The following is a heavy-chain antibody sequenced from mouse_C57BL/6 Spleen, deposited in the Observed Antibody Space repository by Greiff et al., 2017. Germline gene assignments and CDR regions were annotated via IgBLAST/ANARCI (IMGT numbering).Heavy chain of an antibody. Sequence: QVQLQQPGAELVMPGASVKLSCKASGYTFTSYWMHWVKQRPGQGLEWIGEIDPSDSYTNYNPKFKGKSTLTVDKSSSTAYMQLSSLTSGDSAVYYCARGGGTYGFDYWGQGTTLTVSS. CDR3: ARGGGTYGFDY. CDR2: IDPSDSYT. CDR1: GYTFTSYW. V-gene: IGHV1-69*01. D-gene: IGHD2-10*02. J-gene: IGHJ2*01.